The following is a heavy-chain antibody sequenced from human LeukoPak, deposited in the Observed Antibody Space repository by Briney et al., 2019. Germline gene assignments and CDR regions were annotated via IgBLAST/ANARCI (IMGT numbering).Heavy chain of an antibody. CDR3: ARVVTAIRSDPDFSLDY. J-gene: IGHJ4*02. CDR1: GYTFTGYY. Sequence: ASVKVSCKASGYTFTGYYMYWVRQAPGQGLEWMGWINPNSGGTNYAQKFQGRVTMTRDTSISTAYMELSRLRSDDTAVYYCARVVTAIRSDPDFSLDYWGQGTLVTVSS. D-gene: IGHD2-21*02. CDR2: INPNSGGT. V-gene: IGHV1-2*02.